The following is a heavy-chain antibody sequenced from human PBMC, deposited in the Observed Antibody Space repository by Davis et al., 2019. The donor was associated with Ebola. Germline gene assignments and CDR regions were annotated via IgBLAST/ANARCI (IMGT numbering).Heavy chain of an antibody. CDR2: IYVSGST. V-gene: IGHV4-39*01. J-gene: IGHJ4*02. Sequence: MPSETLSLTCAVSGVSISSNHWWTWVRQPPGKGLEWIGSIYVSGSTYYNPSLKSRLTVSMDTSKNQFSLRLNSVTAADTALYYCARRGPDYYASSGYYYMFDYWAQGTLVTVSS. CDR1: GVSISSNHW. D-gene: IGHD3-22*01. CDR3: ARRGPDYYASSGYYYMFDY.